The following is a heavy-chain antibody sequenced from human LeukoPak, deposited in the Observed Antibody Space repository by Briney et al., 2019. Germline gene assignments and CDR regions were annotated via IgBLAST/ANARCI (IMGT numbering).Heavy chain of an antibody. CDR1: GHTFTKYY. J-gene: IGHJ5*02. Sequence: GASVKVSCKASGHTFTKYYMHWVRQAPGQGLEWMGWIHPGSGDTNYAQKFQGRVTVTRDTSITTAYMELTSLGSDDTAVYYCASHASGYNWMKAWGQGTLVTVSS. CDR2: IHPGSGDT. D-gene: IGHD1-1*01. CDR3: ASHASGYNWMKA. V-gene: IGHV1-2*02.